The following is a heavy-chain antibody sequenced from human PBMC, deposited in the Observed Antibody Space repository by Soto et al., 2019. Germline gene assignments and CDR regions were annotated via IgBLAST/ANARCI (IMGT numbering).Heavy chain of an antibody. CDR3: ARGKSIDSGYDLLAYYMDV. J-gene: IGHJ6*03. V-gene: IGHV4-31*03. D-gene: IGHD5-12*01. CDR1: GGSISSGGYY. Sequence: SETLSLTCTVSGGSISSGGYYWSWIRQHPGKGLEWIGYIYYSGSTYYNPSLKSRVTISVDTSKNQFSLKLSSVTAADTAVYYCARGKSIDSGYDLLAYYMDVWGKGTTVTVSS. CDR2: IYYSGST.